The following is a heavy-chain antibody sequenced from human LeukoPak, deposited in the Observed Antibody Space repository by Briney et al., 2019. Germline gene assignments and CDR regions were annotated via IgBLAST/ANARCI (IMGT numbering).Heavy chain of an antibody. CDR1: GFTFSDYY. V-gene: IGHV3-11*01. D-gene: IGHD2-2*01. Sequence: GGSLRLSCAASGFTFSDYYMSWIRQAPGKGLEWVSYISSSGSTIYYADSVKGRFTISRDNAKNSLYLQMNRLRAEDTAVYYCARDRANKFQLLPNWFDPWGQGTLVTVSS. J-gene: IGHJ5*02. CDR3: ARDRANKFQLLPNWFDP. CDR2: ISSSGSTI.